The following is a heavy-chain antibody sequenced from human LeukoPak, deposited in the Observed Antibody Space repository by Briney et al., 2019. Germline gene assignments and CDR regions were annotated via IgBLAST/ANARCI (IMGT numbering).Heavy chain of an antibody. CDR3: ARGGLRIAAAV. D-gene: IGHD6-13*01. J-gene: IGHJ4*02. Sequence: PGGSLRLSCAASGFTFSSYEMNWVRQAPGKGLEWVANIKQDGSEKYYVDSVKGRFTISRDNAKNSLYLQMNSLRAEDTAVYYCARGGLRIAAAVWGQGTLVTVSS. CDR1: GFTFSSYE. V-gene: IGHV3-7*01. CDR2: IKQDGSEK.